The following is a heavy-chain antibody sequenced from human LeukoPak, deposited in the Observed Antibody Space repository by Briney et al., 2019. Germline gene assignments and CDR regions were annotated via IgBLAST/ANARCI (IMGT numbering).Heavy chain of an antibody. CDR3: ARIVRGYYDSGSLAFDF. CDR1: GYSISSGYY. V-gene: IGHV4-38-2*02. D-gene: IGHD3-10*01. CDR2: IYHSGST. Sequence: RASETLSLTCTVSGYSISSGYYWGWIRQPPGQGLEWIGSIYHSGSTYYNPSLKNRVTLSVDTSKNQFSLNLTSVTAADMAVYYCARIVRGYYDSGSLAFDFWGQGTMVTVSS. J-gene: IGHJ3*01.